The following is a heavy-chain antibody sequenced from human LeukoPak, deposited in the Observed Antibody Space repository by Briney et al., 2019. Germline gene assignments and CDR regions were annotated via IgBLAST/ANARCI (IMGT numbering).Heavy chain of an antibody. V-gene: IGHV3-21*01. D-gene: IGHD1-26*01. CDR1: GFTFSSYS. Sequence: GGSLRLSCAASGFTFSSYSMNWVRQAPGKGLEWVSSISSSSSYIYYADSVKGRFTISRDNAKNSLYLQMNSLRAEDTAVYYCARASLVTPNWFDPWGQGTLVTVSS. CDR2: ISSSSSYI. J-gene: IGHJ5*02. CDR3: ARASLVTPNWFDP.